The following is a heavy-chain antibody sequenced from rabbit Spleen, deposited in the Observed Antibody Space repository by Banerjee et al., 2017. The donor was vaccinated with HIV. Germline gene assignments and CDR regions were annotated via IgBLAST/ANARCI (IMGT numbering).Heavy chain of an antibody. CDR2: IYAGSSGRT. CDR3: ARAGDDGGGGDL. J-gene: IGHJ4*01. V-gene: IGHV1S45*01. D-gene: IGHD2-1*01. Sequence: QQQLEESGGGLVQPEGSLTLTCTASGFSFSSSYWICWVRQAPGKGLEWIACIYAGSSGRTYYASWAKDRFTISKTSSTTVTLQMTSLTAADTATYFCARAGDDGGGGDLWGPGTLVTVS. CDR1: GFSFSSSYW.